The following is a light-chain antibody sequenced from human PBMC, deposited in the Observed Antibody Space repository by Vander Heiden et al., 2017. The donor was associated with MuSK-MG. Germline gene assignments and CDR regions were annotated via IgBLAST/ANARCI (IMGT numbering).Light chain of an antibody. CDR2: DPS. V-gene: IGKV1-5*01. Sequence: IDITQAPSTLSASVGARVTITCRASQSIRSWLAWYQQQPGKPPKPLLYDPSSLESGVPSTFSGSRSGGAMTLTISSIQADDFATYYCQQDKAYSPTFGQGTKVEIK. J-gene: IGKJ1*01. CDR3: QQDKAYSPT. CDR1: QSIRSW.